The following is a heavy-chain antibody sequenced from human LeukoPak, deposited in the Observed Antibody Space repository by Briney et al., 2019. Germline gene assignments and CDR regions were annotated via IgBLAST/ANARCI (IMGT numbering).Heavy chain of an antibody. Sequence: GGSLRLSCAASGFTFSTYSMSWVRQAPGKGLEWVSYISSSGSAIYYADSVKGRFTVSRDNAKNSLFLQMHSLRVEDTAVYYCARAMGGYYYDSSGYSDYWGQGTLVTVSS. D-gene: IGHD3-22*01. CDR1: GFTFSTYS. CDR2: ISSSGSAI. CDR3: ARAMGGYYYDSSGYSDY. V-gene: IGHV3-48*04. J-gene: IGHJ4*02.